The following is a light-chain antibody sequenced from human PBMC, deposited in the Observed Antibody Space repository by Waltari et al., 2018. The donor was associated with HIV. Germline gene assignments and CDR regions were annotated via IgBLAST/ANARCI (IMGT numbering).Light chain of an antibody. V-gene: IGKV1-12*01. J-gene: IGKJ1*01. CDR1: QSISTW. CDR2: ASS. Sequence: DIQMNQSPSLVSASVGDRVTITCRTSQSISTWLSWYHQKQGTAPTLLIFASSNLHSRIQRRFSGSGTWTNSTRSISNIQPDDFAIYHCQQAHSRPWTFGQGTKVE. CDR3: QQAHSRPWT.